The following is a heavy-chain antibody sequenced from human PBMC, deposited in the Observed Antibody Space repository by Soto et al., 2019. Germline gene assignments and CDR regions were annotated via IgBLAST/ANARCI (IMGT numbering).Heavy chain of an antibody. CDR2: IYYSGST. CDR1: GGSISSYY. V-gene: IGHV4-59*08. D-gene: IGHD3-10*01. CDR3: ARRVKHFMVRGVEHWFDP. J-gene: IGHJ5*02. Sequence: QVQLQESGPGLVKPSETLSLTCTVSGGSISSYYWSWIRQPPGKGLEWIGYIYYSGSTNYNPSLKSRVTISVDTSKNQFSLKLSSVTAADTAVYYCARRVKHFMVRGVEHWFDPWGQGTLVTVSS.